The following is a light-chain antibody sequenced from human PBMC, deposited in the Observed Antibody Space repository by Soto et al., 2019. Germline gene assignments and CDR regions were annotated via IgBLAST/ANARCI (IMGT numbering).Light chain of an antibody. CDR1: QSVSSDY. CDR3: QQYSKWPLT. V-gene: IGKV3-20*01. J-gene: IGKJ4*01. CDR2: GSS. Sequence: EIVLTQSPGTLSLSPGERATLSCRASQSVSSDYLAWYQQKPGQAPRLLIYGSSSRATGIPDRFSGSGSGTEFILTISSLQSEDFAVYYCQQYSKWPLTFGGGTKVEIK.